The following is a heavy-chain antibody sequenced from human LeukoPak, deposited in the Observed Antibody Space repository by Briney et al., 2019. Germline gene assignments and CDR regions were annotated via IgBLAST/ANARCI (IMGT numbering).Heavy chain of an antibody. CDR2: IYSGGST. Sequence: PGGSLRLSCAASGFTVSANYMSWVRQAPGKGLEWVSVIYSGGSTYYADSVKGRFTIFRDSSKNTLYHQMNSLRAEDTAVYCCARDNGYNSGSLGYWGQGTLVTVSS. CDR1: GFTVSANY. V-gene: IGHV3-66*02. CDR3: ARDNGYNSGSLGY. D-gene: IGHD6-19*01. J-gene: IGHJ4*02.